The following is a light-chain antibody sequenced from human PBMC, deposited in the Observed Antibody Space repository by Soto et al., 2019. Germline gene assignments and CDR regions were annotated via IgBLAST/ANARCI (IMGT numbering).Light chain of an antibody. V-gene: IGKV1-33*01. CDR2: DAS. Sequence: DIQMTQSPSSLSASVGDRVTITCQASQDISNYLNWYQQKPEKAPQILLYDASNLETGVPSRFSGSGSGTEFTFPISSRQPEDIATYYCQQYDNLPPLTFGGGTKVEIK. CDR3: QQYDNLPPLT. CDR1: QDISNY. J-gene: IGKJ4*01.